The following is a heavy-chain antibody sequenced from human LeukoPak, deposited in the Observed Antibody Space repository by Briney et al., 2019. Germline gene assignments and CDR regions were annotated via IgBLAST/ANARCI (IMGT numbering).Heavy chain of an antibody. V-gene: IGHV1-2*04. J-gene: IGHJ4*02. CDR2: NNPNSGGT. Sequence: ASVKDSCQASGYTFTGCYMHWVRPAPGQGLEWMGLNNPNSGGTNYAQKFQGWVTMTRDTSISTAYMELSRLRSDYTAVYYCARSTCSGGSCYDYWGQGTLVTVSS. CDR3: ARSTCSGGSCYDY. D-gene: IGHD2-15*01. CDR1: GYTFTGCY.